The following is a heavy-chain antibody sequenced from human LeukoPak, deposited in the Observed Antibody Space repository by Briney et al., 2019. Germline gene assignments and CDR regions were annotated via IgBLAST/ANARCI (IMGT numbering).Heavy chain of an antibody. CDR2: INHSGST. V-gene: IGHV4-34*01. D-gene: IGHD6-6*01. J-gene: IGHJ6*03. CDR3: ASSSAYYYYYMDV. CDR1: GGSFSGYY. Sequence: PSETLSLTCAVYGGSFSGYYWSWLRQPPGKGLEWIGEINHSGSTNYNPSLKSRVTISVDTSKNQFSLKLSSVTAADTAVYYCASSSAYYYYYMDVWGKGTTVTVSS.